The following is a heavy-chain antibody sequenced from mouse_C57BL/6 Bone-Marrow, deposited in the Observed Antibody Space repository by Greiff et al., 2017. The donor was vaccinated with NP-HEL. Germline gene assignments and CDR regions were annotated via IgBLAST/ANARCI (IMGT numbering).Heavy chain of an antibody. CDR2: IHPNSGST. CDR3: ARGGIYYYGYWDFDV. Sequence: QVQLQQPGAELVKPGASVKLSCKASGYTFTSYWMHWVKQRPGQGLEWIGMIHPNSGSTNYNEKFKSKATLTVDKSSSTAYMQLSSLTSEDSAVYYCARGGIYYYGYWDFDVWGTGTTVTVSS. D-gene: IGHD1-1*01. CDR1: GYTFTSYW. V-gene: IGHV1-64*01. J-gene: IGHJ1*03.